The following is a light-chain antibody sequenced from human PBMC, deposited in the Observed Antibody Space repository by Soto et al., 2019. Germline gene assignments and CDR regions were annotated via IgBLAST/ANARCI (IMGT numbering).Light chain of an antibody. V-gene: IGLV2-14*01. J-gene: IGLJ3*02. CDR1: SSDVGGYNY. CDR2: EVN. CDR3: TSYTTSSTHWV. Sequence: QSALTQPASVSGSTGQSITISCTGTSSDVGGYNYVSWYQQHPGKAPKLMIYEVNNRPSGVSNRFSGSKSGNTASLTISGLQAEDEADYYCTSYTTSSTHWVFGGGTKVTVL.